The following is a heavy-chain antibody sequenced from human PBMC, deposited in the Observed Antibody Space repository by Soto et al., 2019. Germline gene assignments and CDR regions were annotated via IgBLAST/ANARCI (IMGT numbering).Heavy chain of an antibody. CDR1: GFTFSSYS. CDR2: ISSSSSYI. D-gene: IGHD2-2*01. V-gene: IGHV3-21*01. J-gene: IGHJ6*02. Sequence: GGSLRLSCAASGFTFSSYSMNWVRQAPGKGLEWVSSISSSSSYIYYADSVKGRFTISRDNAKNSLYLQMNSLRAEDTAVYYCARELACSSTSCYGMDVWGQGTTVTVSS. CDR3: ARELACSSTSCYGMDV.